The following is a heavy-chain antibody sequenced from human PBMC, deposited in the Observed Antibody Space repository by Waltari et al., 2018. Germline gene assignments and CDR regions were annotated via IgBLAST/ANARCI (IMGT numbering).Heavy chain of an antibody. CDR1: GFTFSNSW. CDR3: SKSLDV. CDR2: IKPDGSEK. Sequence: EVQMVESGGGLVQPGGSLRLSCAASGFTFSNSWMDWVRQAPGKGLEVIANIKPDGSEKNYVDSVKGRFTISRDNTKNSLYLQMNSLRAEDTAVYYCSKSLDVWGPGTSVTVSS. J-gene: IGHJ6*02. V-gene: IGHV3-7*01.